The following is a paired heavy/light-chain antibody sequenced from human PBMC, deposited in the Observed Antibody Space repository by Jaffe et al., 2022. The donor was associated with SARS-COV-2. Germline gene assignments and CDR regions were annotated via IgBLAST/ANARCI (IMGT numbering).Light chain of an antibody. J-gene: IGKJ2*01. CDR1: QSVASGY. CDR2: GAS. Sequence: EIVLTQSPGTLSLSPGERATLSCRASQSVASGYLAWYQQNPGQPPRLLIYGASNRATGIPDRFSGSGSETDFTLTIIRLEPEDFAVYYCQQYGSSPYTFGQGTNLEIK. CDR3: QQYGSSPYT. V-gene: IGKV3-20*01.
Heavy chain of an antibody. Sequence: QVQLQESGPGLLKPSQTLSLTCTVSGDSITSGPTYWSWIRQRPGRGLEWIGYVSYSGNTHYYPSLKSRISMSVDTSKNQVSLKLTSVTGADTAVYYCARTFYYYDRTGYYHDAFDLWGRGTVVTVSS. J-gene: IGHJ3*01. D-gene: IGHD3-22*01. V-gene: IGHV4-31*03. CDR3: ARTFYYYDRTGYYHDAFDL. CDR2: VSYSGNT. CDR1: GDSITSGPTY.